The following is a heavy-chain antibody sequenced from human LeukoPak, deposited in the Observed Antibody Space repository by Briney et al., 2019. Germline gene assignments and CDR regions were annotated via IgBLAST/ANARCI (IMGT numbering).Heavy chain of an antibody. V-gene: IGHV1-18*04. D-gene: IGHD3-22*01. CDR3: ARDYYDSSGYYDDAFDI. CDR2: ISAYNGNT. J-gene: IGHJ3*02. CDR1: GYTFTGYY. Sequence: ASVKVSCKASGYTFTGYYMHWVRQAPGQGLEWMGWISAYNGNTNYAQKLQGRVTMTTDTSTSTAYMELRSLRSDDTAVYYCARDYYDSSGYYDDAFDIWGQGTMVTVSS.